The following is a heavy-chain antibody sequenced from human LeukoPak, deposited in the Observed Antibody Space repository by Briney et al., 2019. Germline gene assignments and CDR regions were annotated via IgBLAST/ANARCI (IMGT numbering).Heavy chain of an antibody. CDR2: INPNSGGT. D-gene: IGHD5-12*01. J-gene: IGHJ4*02. CDR3: ARVSGYSGYDPFDY. Sequence: ASVKVSCKASGYTFTGYYMHWVRQAPGQGLEWMGWINPNSGGTNYAQKFQGRVTMTRDTSISTAYMELSRLRSEDTAVYYCARVSGYSGYDPFDYWGQGTLVTVSS. V-gene: IGHV1-2*02. CDR1: GYTFTGYY.